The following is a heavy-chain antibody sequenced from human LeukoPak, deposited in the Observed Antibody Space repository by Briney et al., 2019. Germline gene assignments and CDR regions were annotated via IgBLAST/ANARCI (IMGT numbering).Heavy chain of an antibody. J-gene: IGHJ6*03. CDR2: IKQDGSEK. CDR1: GFTFSNYA. CDR3: ARDRRAPYYDFRSGYIDHYYMDV. Sequence: GGSLRLSCAASGFTFSNYAMSWVRQAPGKGLEWVANIKQDGSEKYYVDSVKGRFTTSRDNAKNSLYLQMNSLRAEDTAVYYCARDRRAPYYDFRSGYIDHYYMDVWGKGTTVTV. V-gene: IGHV3-7*01. D-gene: IGHD3-3*01.